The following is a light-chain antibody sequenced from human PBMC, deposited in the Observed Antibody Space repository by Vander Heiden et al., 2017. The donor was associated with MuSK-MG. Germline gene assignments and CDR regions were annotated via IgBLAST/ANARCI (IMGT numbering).Light chain of an antibody. CDR1: QSVRSNY. J-gene: IGKJ1*01. Sequence: EIGLTQSPGTLSLSPGERATLSCRARQSVRSNYLAWYQQKPGQAPRLLIYGASSRATGIPDRFSGSGSGTDFTLTISRLEPEDFAVYYCQQYGSSPWTFGEGTKVEIK. CDR2: GAS. V-gene: IGKV3-20*01. CDR3: QQYGSSPWT.